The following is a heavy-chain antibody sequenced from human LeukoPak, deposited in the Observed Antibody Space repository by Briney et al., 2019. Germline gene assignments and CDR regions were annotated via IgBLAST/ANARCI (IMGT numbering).Heavy chain of an antibody. D-gene: IGHD3-22*01. CDR1: GFTFSSYA. J-gene: IGHJ4*02. CDR3: AKDHTYYYDSSGCY. Sequence: GGSLRLSCAASGFTFSSYAMSWVRQAPGKGLEWVSAISGSGGSTYYADPVKGRFTISRDNSKNTLYLQMNSLRAEDTAVYYCAKDHTYYYDSSGCYWGQGTLDTVSS. V-gene: IGHV3-23*01. CDR2: ISGSGGST.